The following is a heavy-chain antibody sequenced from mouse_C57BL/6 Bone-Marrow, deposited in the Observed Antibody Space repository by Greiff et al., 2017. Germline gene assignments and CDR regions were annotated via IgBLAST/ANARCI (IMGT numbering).Heavy chain of an antibody. CDR3: ATGDYYGS. CDR1: GFNITADY. CDR2: IDPENGDT. V-gene: IGHV14-4*01. D-gene: IGHD1-1*01. J-gene: IGHJ2*01. Sequence: EVQLQQSGAELVRPGASVTLSCTASGFNITADYMHWVKQRPEQGLEWIGWIDPENGDTEYDSKFQGKATITADQSSNTAYLQLSSLTSEDTAVYYCATGDYYGSRGQGTTLTVSS.